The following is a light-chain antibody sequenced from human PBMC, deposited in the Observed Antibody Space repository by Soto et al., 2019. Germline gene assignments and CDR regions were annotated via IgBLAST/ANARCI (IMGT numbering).Light chain of an antibody. CDR2: SNN. CDR1: SSNIGSNT. Sequence: QAVVTQPPSASGTPGQRVTISCSGSSSNIGSNTVNWYQQLPGTAPKLLSYSNNQRPSGVPDRFSGSKSGTSASLAISGLQSEDEADYYCAAWDDSLNGQVFGGGTKLTVL. CDR3: AAWDDSLNGQV. V-gene: IGLV1-44*01. J-gene: IGLJ3*02.